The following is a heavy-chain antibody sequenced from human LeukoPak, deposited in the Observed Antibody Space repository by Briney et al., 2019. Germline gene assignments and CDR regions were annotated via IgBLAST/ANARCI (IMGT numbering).Heavy chain of an antibody. D-gene: IGHD3-22*01. Sequence: GGSLRLSCAASGFSFDTYWMHWVRHSSGEGLVWVSRISSDGTNTAYADCVKDRFTISRDKAKNTMYLQMSSLRTEDTAVYYCARESYYDSGAYYGGYDAFDIWGQGTMVTVSS. V-gene: IGHV3-74*01. CDR1: GFSFDTYW. J-gene: IGHJ3*02. CDR2: ISSDGTNT. CDR3: ARESYYDSGAYYGGYDAFDI.